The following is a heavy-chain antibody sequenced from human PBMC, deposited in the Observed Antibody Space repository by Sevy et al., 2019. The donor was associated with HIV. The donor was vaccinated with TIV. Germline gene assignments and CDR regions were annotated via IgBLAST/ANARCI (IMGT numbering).Heavy chain of an antibody. V-gene: IGHV3-48*02. CDR2: IGSSGPTI. CDR1: GFSFSQYS. Sequence: GGSLRLSCVASGFSFSQYSMNWVRQAPGKGLEWVANIGSSGPTIYYADSVKGRFTISRDNAKNSLYLQMNSLRDEDTGVYYCARPGSGWFEFASWGQGTLVTVSS. J-gene: IGHJ4*02. CDR3: ARPGSGWFEFAS. D-gene: IGHD6-19*01.